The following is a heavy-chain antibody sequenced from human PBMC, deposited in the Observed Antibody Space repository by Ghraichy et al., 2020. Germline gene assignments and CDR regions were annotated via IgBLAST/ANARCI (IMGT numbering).Heavy chain of an antibody. Sequence: SQTLSLTCTVSGGSISSSSYYWGWIRQPPGKGLEWIGSIYYSGSTYYNPSLKSRVTISVDTSKNQFSLKLSSVTAADTAVYYCARQCRDSSGYYCLYYYYGMDVWGQGTTVTVSS. CDR1: GGSISSSSYY. J-gene: IGHJ6*02. CDR3: ARQCRDSSGYYCLYYYYGMDV. V-gene: IGHV4-39*01. D-gene: IGHD3-22*01. CDR2: IYYSGST.